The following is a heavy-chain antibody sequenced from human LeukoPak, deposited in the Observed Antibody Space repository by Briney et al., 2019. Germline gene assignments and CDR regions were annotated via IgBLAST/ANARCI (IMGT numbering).Heavy chain of an antibody. CDR1: QFTFRDYW. CDR2: INEDGSDK. V-gene: IGHV3-7*01. J-gene: IGHJ4*02. CDR3: ARDPPPFDY. Sequence: GGSLRLSCAASQFTFRDYWMHWVRQAPGKGLEWVASINEDGSDKYYVDSVKGRLTISRDNAKNSLYLQMNSLRAEDTAVYYCARDPPPFDYWGQGTLVTVSS.